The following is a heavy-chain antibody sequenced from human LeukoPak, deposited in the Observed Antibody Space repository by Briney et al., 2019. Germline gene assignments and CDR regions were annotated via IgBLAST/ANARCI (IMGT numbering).Heavy chain of an antibody. CDR3: TRLDYSYGAGIDY. CDR2: VYYSGST. V-gene: IGHV4-59*08. J-gene: IGHJ4*02. Sequence: SETLSLTCNVSGGSISSYYWSWIRQPPGKGLEWIGYVYYSGSTNYNPSPKSRVTMSVDTSKNQFSLNLSSVTVADTAVYYCTRLDYSYGAGIDYWGQGTLVTVSS. D-gene: IGHD3-10*01. CDR1: GGSISSYY.